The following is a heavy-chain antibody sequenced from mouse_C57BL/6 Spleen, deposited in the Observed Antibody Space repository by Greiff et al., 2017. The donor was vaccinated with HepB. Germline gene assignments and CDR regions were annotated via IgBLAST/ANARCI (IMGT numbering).Heavy chain of an antibody. Sequence: QVQLQQPGAELVKPGASVKLSCKASGYTFTSYWMHWVKQRPGQGLEWIGMIHPNSGSTNYNEKFKSKATLTVDKSSSTAYMQLSSLTSEDSAVYYCARRITTVVATDYFDYWGRGTTLTVSS. D-gene: IGHD1-1*01. J-gene: IGHJ2*01. CDR2: IHPNSGST. CDR1: GYTFTSYW. CDR3: ARRITTVVATDYFDY. V-gene: IGHV1-64*01.